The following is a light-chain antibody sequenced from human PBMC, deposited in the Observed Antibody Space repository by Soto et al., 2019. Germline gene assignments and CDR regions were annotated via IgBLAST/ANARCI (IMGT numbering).Light chain of an antibody. Sequence: DIQMTQSPSSLSASVGDRITIPCRASQDISGYLNWYQQKPGKAPKVLISAASSLQSGVPSRFSGSGSGTHFTLTISSLQPEDFATYYCQQSDSIPITFGQGTRLEIK. CDR1: QDISGY. CDR2: AAS. CDR3: QQSDSIPIT. J-gene: IGKJ5*01. V-gene: IGKV1-39*01.